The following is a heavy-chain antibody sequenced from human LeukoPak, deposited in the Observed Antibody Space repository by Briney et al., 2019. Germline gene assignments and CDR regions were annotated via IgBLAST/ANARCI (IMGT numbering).Heavy chain of an antibody. V-gene: IGHV3-23*01. CDR1: GFTFSSYA. D-gene: IGHD2-15*01. Sequence: PGGSLRLSCAASGFTFSSYAMSWVRQAPGKGLEWVSAISGSGGSTYYADSVKGRFTISRDNSKNTLYLQMNSLRAEDTAVYYCAKDLTPPRDICSGGSCYSENWFDPWGQGTLVTVSS. CDR2: ISGSGGST. J-gene: IGHJ5*02. CDR3: AKDLTPPRDICSGGSCYSENWFDP.